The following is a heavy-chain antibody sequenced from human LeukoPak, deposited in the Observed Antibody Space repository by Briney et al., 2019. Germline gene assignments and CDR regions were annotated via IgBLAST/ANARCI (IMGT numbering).Heavy chain of an antibody. CDR1: GLTFNNYA. J-gene: IGHJ6*03. V-gene: IGHV3-23*01. D-gene: IGHD1-26*01. CDR3: ASGFLYYYYMDV. CDR2: ISGRGASK. Sequence: QSGGSLRLSCAVSGLTFNNYAMSWVRQAPGKGLEWVSGISGRGASKYYADSVKGRFTISRDNSKNTLYLQMNSLRAEDTAVYYCASGFLYYYYMDVWGKGTTVTISS.